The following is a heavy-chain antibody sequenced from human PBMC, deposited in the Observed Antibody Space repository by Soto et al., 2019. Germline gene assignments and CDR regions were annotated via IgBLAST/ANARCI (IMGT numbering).Heavy chain of an antibody. D-gene: IGHD1-7*01. CDR2: IRSKANSYAT. CDR3: TIITGTTNSWFDP. CDR1: GFTFSGSA. J-gene: IGHJ5*02. V-gene: IGHV3-73*01. Sequence: GGSLRLSCAASGFTFSGSAMHWVRQASGKGLEWVGRIRSKANSYATAYAASVKGRFTISRDDSKNTAYLQMNSLKTEDTAVYYCTIITGTTNSWFDPWGQGTRVTVSS.